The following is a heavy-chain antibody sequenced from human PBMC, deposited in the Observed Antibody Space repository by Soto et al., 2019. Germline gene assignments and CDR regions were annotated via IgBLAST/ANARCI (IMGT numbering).Heavy chain of an antibody. CDR1: GFSFNTW. D-gene: IGHD6-25*01. J-gene: IGHJ4*02. V-gene: IGHV3-74*01. Sequence: EVQLVESGGGVVQPGGSLRLSCAASGFSFNTWMHWVRQAPGKGLVWLSRINSAGSSTTYADSVEGRFFVSRDNAKNTLYLQINSLTADDTAVYYCTRGARGYGNFDYWGQGVLLTVSS. CDR3: TRGARGYGNFDY. CDR2: INSAGSST.